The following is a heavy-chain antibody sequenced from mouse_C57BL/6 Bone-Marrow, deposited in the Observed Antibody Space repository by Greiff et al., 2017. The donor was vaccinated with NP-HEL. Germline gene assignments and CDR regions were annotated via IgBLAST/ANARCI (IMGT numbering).Heavy chain of an antibody. V-gene: IGHV14-4*01. Sequence: EVQLQQSGAELVRPGASVKLSCTASGFNIKDDYMHWVKQRPEQGLEWIGWIDPENGDTEYASKFQGKAPITADTSSNTAYLQLSSLTSEDTAVYYCTDVLGFAYWGQGTLVTVSA. CDR1: GFNIKDDY. CDR2: IDPENGDT. J-gene: IGHJ3*01. CDR3: TDVLGFAY.